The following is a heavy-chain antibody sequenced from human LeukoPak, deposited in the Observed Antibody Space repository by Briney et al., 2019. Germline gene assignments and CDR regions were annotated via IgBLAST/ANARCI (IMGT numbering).Heavy chain of an antibody. J-gene: IGHJ6*02. D-gene: IGHD2-15*01. CDR2: IYIDGPT. Sequence: GGSLRLSCAASGFTVSSNYMSWVRQSPGRGLEWVSTIYIDGPTYYADSVRGRVAISRDNSKNTMYLQMNSLRAEDTAVYYCARVGCSGNNCHGYYYYGMDVWGQGTTVTVSS. V-gene: IGHV3-66*01. CDR1: GFTVSSNY. CDR3: ARVGCSGNNCHGYYYYGMDV.